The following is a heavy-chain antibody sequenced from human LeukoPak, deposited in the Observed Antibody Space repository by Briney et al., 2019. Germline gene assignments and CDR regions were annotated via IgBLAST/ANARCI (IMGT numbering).Heavy chain of an antibody. J-gene: IGHJ4*02. V-gene: IGHV3-7*01. CDR2: IKQDGSEK. CDR1: GFTFSSYW. CDR3: ARIWFGELFTIDY. D-gene: IGHD3-10*01. Sequence: GGSLRLSCAASGFTFSSYWMSWVRQAPGKGLEWVANIKQDGSEKYYVDSVKGRFTISRDNAKNSLYLQMNSLRAEDTAVYYCARIWFGELFTIDYWGQGTLVTVSS.